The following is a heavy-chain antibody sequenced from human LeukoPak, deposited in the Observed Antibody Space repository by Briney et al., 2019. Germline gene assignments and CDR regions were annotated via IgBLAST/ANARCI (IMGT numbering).Heavy chain of an antibody. J-gene: IGHJ5*02. Sequence: GGSLRLSCAASGFTFSSYAMCWVREAPGKGLEWVSTISGSGGSTYYADSVKGRFTISRDNSKNTVFLQMNSLRAEDTAIYYCAKTTRDFMTTVSNWFDPWRQGTLVTVSS. V-gene: IGHV3-23*01. CDR1: GFTFSSYA. D-gene: IGHD4-17*01. CDR3: AKTTRDFMTTVSNWFDP. CDR2: ISGSGGST.